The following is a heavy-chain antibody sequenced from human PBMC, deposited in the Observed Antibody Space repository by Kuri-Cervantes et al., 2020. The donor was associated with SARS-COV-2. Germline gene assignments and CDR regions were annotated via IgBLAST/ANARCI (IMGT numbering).Heavy chain of an antibody. D-gene: IGHD3-10*01. V-gene: IGHV4-59*08. CDR1: GGSISSYY. CDR3: ARHNYGSGPPDY. CDR2: ISYGGST. Sequence: SETLSLTCTVSGGSISSYYWSWIRQPPGKGLEWIGYISYGGSTKYNPSLKSRVTISVDTSKNQFSLKLSSVTAADTAVYYCARHNYGSGPPDYWGQGTLVTVSS. J-gene: IGHJ4*02.